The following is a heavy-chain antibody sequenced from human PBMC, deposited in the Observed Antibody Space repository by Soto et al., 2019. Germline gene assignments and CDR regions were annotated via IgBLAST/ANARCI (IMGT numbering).Heavy chain of an antibody. CDR3: ARDHRTGYSSGWYGVSFDY. J-gene: IGHJ4*02. V-gene: IGHV4-61*01. CDR1: GGSVSSGSYY. Sequence: ASETLSLTCTVSGGSVSSGSYYWSWIRQPPGKGLEWIGYIYYSGSTNYNPSLKSRVTISVDTSKNQFSLKLSSVTAADTAVYYCARDHRTGYSSGWYGVSFDYWGQGTLVTVSS. D-gene: IGHD6-19*01. CDR2: IYYSGST.